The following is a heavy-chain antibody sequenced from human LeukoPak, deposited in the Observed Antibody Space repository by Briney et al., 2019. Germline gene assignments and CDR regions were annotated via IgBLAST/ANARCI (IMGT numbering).Heavy chain of an antibody. CDR1: GGSISSGTYC. D-gene: IGHD3-3*01. Sequence: KPSETLSLTCTVSGGSISSGTYCWGWIRQPPGKGLEWIGSIYNSGSTYYNPSLKSRVTISVDTSKNQFSLKLSSVTAADTAVYYCASYDFWSGYTYDHWGQGTLVTVSS. CDR3: ASYDFWSGYTYDH. CDR2: IYNSGST. V-gene: IGHV4-39*01. J-gene: IGHJ4*02.